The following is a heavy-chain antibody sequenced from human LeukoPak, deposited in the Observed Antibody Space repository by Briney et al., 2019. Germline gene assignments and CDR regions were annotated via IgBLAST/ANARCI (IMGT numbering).Heavy chain of an antibody. D-gene: IGHD6-19*01. Sequence: ASVKVSCKASEYTFTNYAISWVRQAPGQGLEWMGWISGYNGDTNYAQNLQGRVTMTRDTSTSTAYMELSRLRSDDTAVYYCARGVAGRDWFDPWGQGTLVTVSS. J-gene: IGHJ5*02. CDR1: EYTFTNYA. CDR3: ARGVAGRDWFDP. CDR2: ISGYNGDT. V-gene: IGHV1-18*01.